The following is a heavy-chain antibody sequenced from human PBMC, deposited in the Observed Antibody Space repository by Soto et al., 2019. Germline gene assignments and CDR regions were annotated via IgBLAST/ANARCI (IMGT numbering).Heavy chain of an antibody. J-gene: IGHJ4*02. Sequence: QVQLVQSGAEVKKPGSSVKVSCKASGGTFSSYTISWVRQAPGQGLEWMGRIIPILGIANYAQKFQGRVTITAAKSTSTAYMELSSLRSEDTAVYYCARAYGDYADSFDYWGQGTMVTVSS. CDR1: GGTFSSYT. CDR2: IIPILGIA. CDR3: ARAYGDYADSFDY. V-gene: IGHV1-69*02. D-gene: IGHD4-17*01.